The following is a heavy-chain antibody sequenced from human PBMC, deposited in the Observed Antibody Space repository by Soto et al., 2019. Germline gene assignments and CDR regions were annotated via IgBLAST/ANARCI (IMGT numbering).Heavy chain of an antibody. CDR2: IYYIVTT. Sequence: QVQLQESGPGLVKASQTLSLTCTVSGGSIRNGNYYWSWIRQLPGKGLEWIGNIYYIVTTSYNPSLKSRVIISIDTSKTQFSLELTSVLAADTAVYYCAKNETTRPWFDPWGQGTLVTVSS. D-gene: IGHD1-1*01. J-gene: IGHJ5*02. V-gene: IGHV4-31*03. CDR1: GGSIRNGNYY. CDR3: AKNETTRPWFDP.